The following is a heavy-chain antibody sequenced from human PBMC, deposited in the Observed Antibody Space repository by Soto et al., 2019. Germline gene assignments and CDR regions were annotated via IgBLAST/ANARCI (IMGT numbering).Heavy chain of an antibody. J-gene: IGHJ4*02. CDR2: VYSSGST. CDR1: GFTVTSNY. D-gene: IGHD1-26*01. Sequence: EVPLVESGGGLIQPGGSLRLSCAVSGFTVTSNYMSWVRQAPGRGLECVSVVYSSGSTYYADSVMGRFTISRDTSKNTLYLQMNSLRAEDTAVYYCARGSGTYLYWGQGTLVTVSS. V-gene: IGHV3-53*01. CDR3: ARGSGTYLY.